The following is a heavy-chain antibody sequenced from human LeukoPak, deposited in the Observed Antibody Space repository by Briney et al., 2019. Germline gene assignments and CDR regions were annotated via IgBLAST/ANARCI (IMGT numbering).Heavy chain of an antibody. D-gene: IGHD1-26*01. J-gene: IGHJ5*02. CDR1: GGSISSHY. Sequence: SETLSLTCTVSGGSISSHYWSWIRQPAGQGLEWIGRIYTSGSTNYNPSLKSRVTMSVDTSKHQFSLKLSSVTAAGTAVYYCARDLGSPSWFDPWGQGTLVTVSS. CDR2: IYTSGST. V-gene: IGHV4-4*07. CDR3: ARDLGSPSWFDP.